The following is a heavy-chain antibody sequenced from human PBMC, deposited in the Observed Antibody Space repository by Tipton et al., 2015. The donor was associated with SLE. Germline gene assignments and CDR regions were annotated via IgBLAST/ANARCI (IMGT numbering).Heavy chain of an antibody. V-gene: IGHV3-23*01. D-gene: IGHD1-26*01. J-gene: IGHJ2*01. Sequence: SLRLSCAASGFTFSTYAMSWVRQAPGKGLGWVSGISGSGGTTYYADSVKGRFTISRDNSKSTLYLHMNSLRAEDTAVYYCANAVGVGPGRYFDLWGRGTLVTVSS. CDR1: GFTFSTYA. CDR2: ISGSGGTT. CDR3: ANAVGVGPGRYFDL.